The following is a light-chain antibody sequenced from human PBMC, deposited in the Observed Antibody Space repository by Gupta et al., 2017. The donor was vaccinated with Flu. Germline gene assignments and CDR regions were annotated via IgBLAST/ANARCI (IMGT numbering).Light chain of an antibody. CDR2: DVT. Sequence: QSALTQPRSVSGSPGQSVTISCTGTSSDVGGYNYVSWYQQHPGKAPKLMIYDVTKRPSGVPDRFSGSKSGITASLTISGLQAEDEADYYCCSYAGSHTVVFGGGTKLTVL. CDR3: CSYAGSHTVV. J-gene: IGLJ2*01. CDR1: SSDVGGYNY. V-gene: IGLV2-11*01.